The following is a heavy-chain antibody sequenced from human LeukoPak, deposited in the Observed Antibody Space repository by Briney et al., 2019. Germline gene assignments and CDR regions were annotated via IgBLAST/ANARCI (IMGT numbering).Heavy chain of an antibody. J-gene: IGHJ3*02. Sequence: GGSLRLSCAASGFTFSDYYMSWIRQAPGKGLEWVSVIYSGGSTYYADSVKGRFTISRDNSKNTLYLQMNSLRAEDTAVYYCARVKVVYAFDIWGQGTMVTVSS. V-gene: IGHV3-66*01. D-gene: IGHD3-22*01. CDR2: IYSGGST. CDR1: GFTFSDYY. CDR3: ARVKVVYAFDI.